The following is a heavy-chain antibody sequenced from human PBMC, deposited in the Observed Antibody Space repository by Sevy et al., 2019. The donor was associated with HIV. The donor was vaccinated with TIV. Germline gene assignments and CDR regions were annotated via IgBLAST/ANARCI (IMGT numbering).Heavy chain of an antibody. J-gene: IGHJ3*02. V-gene: IGHV4-38-2*02. CDR1: GYSISSGYY. CDR2: IYHSGST. Sequence: SETLSLTCTVSGYSISSGYYWGWIRQPPGKGLEWIGSIYHSGSTYYNPSLKSRVTISVDTSMNQFSLKLSSVTAADTAVYYCARDRIAAGGLTDDFWSGHDAFDIWGQGTMVTVSS. CDR3: ARDRIAAGGLTDDFWSGHDAFDI. D-gene: IGHD3-3*01.